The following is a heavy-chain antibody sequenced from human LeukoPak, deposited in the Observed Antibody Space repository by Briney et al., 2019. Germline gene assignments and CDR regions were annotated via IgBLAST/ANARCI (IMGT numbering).Heavy chain of an antibody. V-gene: IGHV3-9*01. Sequence: WVSGISWNSGSIGYVDSVKGRFTISRDNAKNSLYLQMNSLRAEDTALYYCAKDIVATITNWFDPWGQGTLVTVSS. CDR2: ISWNSGSI. D-gene: IGHD5-12*01. J-gene: IGHJ5*02. CDR3: AKDIVATITNWFDP.